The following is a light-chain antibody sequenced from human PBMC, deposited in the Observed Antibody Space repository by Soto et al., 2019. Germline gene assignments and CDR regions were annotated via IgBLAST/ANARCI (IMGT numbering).Light chain of an antibody. CDR1: QSVLYNSNSKNY. V-gene: IGKV4-1*01. CDR2: WAS. CDR3: QQYYSTPFT. J-gene: IGKJ3*01. Sequence: DIVMTQSPDSLAVSLGEKATINCKSGQSVLYNSNSKNYLAWYQQKPGQPPKLLIYWASTRESGVPDRFSGSGSGTDFTLTISSLQAEDVAVYYCQQYYSTPFTFGPGTKVDIK.